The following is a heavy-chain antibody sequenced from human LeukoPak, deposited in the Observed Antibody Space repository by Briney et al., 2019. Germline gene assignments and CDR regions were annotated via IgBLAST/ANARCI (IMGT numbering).Heavy chain of an antibody. CDR1: GFTFSTYA. CDR3: AKDLHDIVVVVASTGAGAFDI. D-gene: IGHD2-15*01. CDR2: ISSDGGYK. Sequence: GGSLRLSCAASGFTFSTYAMHWVRQAPGKGLEWVAVISSDGGYKYFADSVKGRFTISRDNSKNTLYLQMNSLRAEDTAVYYCAKDLHDIVVVVASTGAGAFDIWGQGTMVTVSS. J-gene: IGHJ3*02. V-gene: IGHV3-30-3*01.